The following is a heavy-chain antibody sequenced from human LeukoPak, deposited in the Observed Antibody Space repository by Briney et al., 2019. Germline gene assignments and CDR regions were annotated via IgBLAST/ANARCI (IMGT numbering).Heavy chain of an antibody. J-gene: IGHJ4*02. CDR1: GFTFSSYA. V-gene: IGHV3-23*01. CDR3: AKELTTERTPGVDS. Sequence: GGSLRLSCAASGFTFSSYAMNWVRQAPGKGLEWVSFISSSGGSTYYADSVKGRFTISRDSSKNTLYLQMNSLRAEDTAVYFCAKELTTERTPGVDSWGQGTLVTVSS. D-gene: IGHD4-17*01. CDR2: ISSSGGST.